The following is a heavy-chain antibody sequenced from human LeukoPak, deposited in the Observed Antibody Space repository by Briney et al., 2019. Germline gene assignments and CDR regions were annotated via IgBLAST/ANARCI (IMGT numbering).Heavy chain of an antibody. J-gene: IGHJ6*04. CDR1: GFTFSNYS. Sequence: GGSLRLSCAASGFTFSNYSTNWVRQAPGKGLEWVSSITSSSSYIYYADSVKGRFTISRDNAKNSLYLQMNSLRAEDTAVYYCARRYCSSTNCYALDVWGKGTTVTVSS. CDR2: ITSSSSYI. CDR3: ARRYCSSTNCYALDV. V-gene: IGHV3-21*01. D-gene: IGHD2-2*01.